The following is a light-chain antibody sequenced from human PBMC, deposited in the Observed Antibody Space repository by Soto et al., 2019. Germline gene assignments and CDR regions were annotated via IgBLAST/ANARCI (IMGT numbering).Light chain of an antibody. CDR3: QDPNRHSGT. CDR1: QSISSW. V-gene: IGKV1-5*01. Sequence: STVPRAVEERRSSTCRASQSISSWLAWYQQKPGKAPKLLIYDASSLESGVPSRFSGTGSGRDFSFIIGRLLPDDFAFHSLQDPNRHSGTFAQGTKVDIK. J-gene: IGKJ1*01. CDR2: DAS.